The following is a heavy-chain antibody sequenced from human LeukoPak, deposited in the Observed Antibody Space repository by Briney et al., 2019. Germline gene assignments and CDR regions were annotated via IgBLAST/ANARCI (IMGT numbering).Heavy chain of an antibody. CDR1: GYTFSSYW. Sequence: GGSLRLSCAASGYTFSSYWMHWVHQAPGKGLVWVSRINSDGSSTSYADSVKGRFTISRDIAKNTLYLQMNSLRAEDTAVYYCAREGYSSGYIDYWGQGTLVTVSS. J-gene: IGHJ4*02. D-gene: IGHD3-22*01. CDR2: INSDGSST. V-gene: IGHV3-74*01. CDR3: AREGYSSGYIDY.